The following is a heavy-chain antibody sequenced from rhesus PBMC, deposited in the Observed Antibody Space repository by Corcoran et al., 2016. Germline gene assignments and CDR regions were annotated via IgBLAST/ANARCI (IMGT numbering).Heavy chain of an antibody. V-gene: IGHV3-59*01. CDR1: GFTFRDYY. J-gene: IGHJ4*01. D-gene: IGHD6-31*01. CDR2: ISSGGGST. Sequence: EVQLVESGGGLAKPGGSLRLSCAASGFTFRDYYMHWVRQASGKGLEWVSRISSGGGSTWYADSVKGRFTISRENAKNRLYLQMNSLRAEDTAVYYCAGWYSSGLGYWGQGVLVTVSS. CDR3: AGWYSSGLGY.